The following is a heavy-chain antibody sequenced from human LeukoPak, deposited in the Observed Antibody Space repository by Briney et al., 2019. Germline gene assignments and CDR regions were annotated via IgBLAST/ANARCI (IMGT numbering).Heavy chain of an antibody. D-gene: IGHD2/OR15-2a*01. V-gene: IGHV3-23*01. CDR2: INGRGDNT. CDR3: AKDRVSPGFNWFDP. J-gene: IGHJ5*02. CDR1: GVIISSYA. Sequence: GGSLRLSCAASGVIISSYAMSWVRQAPGKGLEWVSAINGRGDNTYYADLVKGRFTISRDNSKSTVYLQMNSLRTEDTAVYYCAKDRVSPGFNWFDPWGQGTLVTVSS.